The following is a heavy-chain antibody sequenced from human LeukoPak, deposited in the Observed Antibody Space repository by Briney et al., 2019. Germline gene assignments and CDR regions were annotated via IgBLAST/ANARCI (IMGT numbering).Heavy chain of an antibody. J-gene: IGHJ3*02. CDR2: INPNSGGT. V-gene: IGHV1-2*02. CDR3: ARNDVQDVLRYFDWLGVGSAFDI. Sequence: VASVKVSCKASGHTFTGYYMHWVRQAPGQGLEWIGWINPNSGGTNYAQKFQGRVTMTRDTSISTAYMELSRLRSDDTAVYYCARNDVQDVLRYFDWLGVGSAFDIWGQGTMVTVSS. CDR1: GHTFTGYY. D-gene: IGHD3-9*01.